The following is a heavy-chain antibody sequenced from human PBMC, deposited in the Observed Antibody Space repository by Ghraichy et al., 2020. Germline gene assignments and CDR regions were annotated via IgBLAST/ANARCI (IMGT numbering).Heavy chain of an antibody. Sequence: LSLTCAASGFTFDDYAMHWVRQAPGKGLEWVSLISGDGGSTYYADSVKGRFTISRDNSKNSLYLQMNSLRTEDTALYYCAKDIRGRYCSGGSCYNYYYYYGMDVWGQGTTVTVSS. CDR2: ISGDGGST. V-gene: IGHV3-43*02. J-gene: IGHJ6*02. CDR1: GFTFDDYA. D-gene: IGHD2-15*01. CDR3: AKDIRGRYCSGGSCYNYYYYYGMDV.